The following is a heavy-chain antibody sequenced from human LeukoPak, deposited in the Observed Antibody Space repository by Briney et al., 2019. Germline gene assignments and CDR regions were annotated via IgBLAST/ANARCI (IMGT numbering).Heavy chain of an antibody. CDR2: ISGSASST. D-gene: IGHD3-10*01. CDR3: AKSWPPHSYYYYYMDV. CDR1: GFTFSNYA. J-gene: IGHJ6*03. V-gene: IGHV3-23*01. Sequence: GGSLRLSCAASGFTFSNYAMSWVRQAPGKGLEWVSAISGSASSTYHADSVKGRFTISRDNSKSTLYLQMNSLRAEDMALYYCAKSWPPHSYYYYYMDVWGKGTTVTVSS.